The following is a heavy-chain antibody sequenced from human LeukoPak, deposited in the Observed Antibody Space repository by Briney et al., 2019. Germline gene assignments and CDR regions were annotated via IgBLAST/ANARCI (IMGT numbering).Heavy chain of an antibody. V-gene: IGHV3-23*01. CDR2: ISGSGGST. Sequence: PGGSLRLSCAASGFTFSSYAMSWVRQAPGKGLEWVSAISGSGGSTYYADSVKGRFTISRDNSKNTLYLQMNSLRAEDTAVYYCARDSIQLRPNAIDFWGQGTLVTVSS. CDR1: GFTFSSYA. J-gene: IGHJ4*02. D-gene: IGHD1-1*01. CDR3: ARDSIQLRPNAIDF.